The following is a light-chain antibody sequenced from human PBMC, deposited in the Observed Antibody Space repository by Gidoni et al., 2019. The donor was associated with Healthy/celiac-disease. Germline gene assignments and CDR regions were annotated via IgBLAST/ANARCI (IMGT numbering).Light chain of an antibody. V-gene: IGKV3-15*01. CDR1: QSVSSN. CDR3: QQYNNWPPWT. J-gene: IGKJ1*01. CDR2: GAS. Sequence: EIVMTKSPATLSVSPGERATLSCRASQSVSSNLAWYQQKPGQAPRLLIYGASTRATGIPAGFSGSGSGTEFTLTISSLQSEDFAVYYCQQYNNWPPWTFGQGTKVEIK.